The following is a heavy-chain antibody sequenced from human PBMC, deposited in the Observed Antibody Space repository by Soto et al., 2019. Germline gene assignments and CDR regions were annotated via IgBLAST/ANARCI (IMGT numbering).Heavy chain of an antibody. V-gene: IGHV4-34*01. J-gene: IGHJ6*02. CDR3: ARGVYCSSTSCYWGMDV. D-gene: IGHD2-2*01. CDR1: FRDFC. CDR2: INHSGST. Sequence: FRDFCCSCIIQKKKKGLEWIGEINHSGSTNYNPSLKSRVTISVDTSKNQFSLKLSSVTAADTAVYYCARGVYCSSTSCYWGMDVWGQGTMVTVSS.